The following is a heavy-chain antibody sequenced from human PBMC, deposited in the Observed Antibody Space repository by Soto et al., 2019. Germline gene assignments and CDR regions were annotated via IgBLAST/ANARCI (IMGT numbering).Heavy chain of an antibody. V-gene: IGHV1-3*04. CDR2: INTCSSNT. CDR3: ARAMPTAGYMYFDQ. CDR1: GYTFTSYG. D-gene: IGHD3-9*01. Sequence: QVDLVQSGAEVKEPGASVRISCEASGYTFTSYGIHWVRQAPGQRLEWMGWINTCSSNTRYSREFQARVTITRDTSASTAYMELNSLRSADTAVYYCARAMPTAGYMYFDQWGQGTVVTVSS. J-gene: IGHJ4*02.